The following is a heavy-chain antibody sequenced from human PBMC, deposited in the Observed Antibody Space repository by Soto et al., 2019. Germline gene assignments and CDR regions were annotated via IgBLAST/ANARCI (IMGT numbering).Heavy chain of an antibody. CDR1: GFSFSSYG. CDR2: IWYDGSNK. V-gene: IGHV3-33*01. Sequence: PGGSLRLSCAASGFSFSSYGVHWVRQAPGKGLEWVAVIWYDGSNKYYADSVKGRFTTSRDNSKNTLYLQMNSLRAEDTAVYYCARDTVMVTWPEYWGQGTLVTVSS. D-gene: IGHD5-18*01. CDR3: ARDTVMVTWPEY. J-gene: IGHJ4*02.